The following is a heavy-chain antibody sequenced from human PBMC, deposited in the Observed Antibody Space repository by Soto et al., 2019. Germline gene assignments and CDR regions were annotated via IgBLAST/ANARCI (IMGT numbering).Heavy chain of an antibody. CDR1: GGSISGHY. Sequence: QMQLQESGPGLLKPSETLSLTCTVSGGSISGHYWSWIRQSAGKGLEWIGRIYPSGTTDYNPSLNSRVTMSLDMSKNQFSLDLTSVTAADTAVYFCAREWSYRGNDFWGRGTLVTVSS. J-gene: IGHJ4*02. CDR3: AREWSYRGNDF. CDR2: IYPSGTT. V-gene: IGHV4-4*07. D-gene: IGHD5-12*01.